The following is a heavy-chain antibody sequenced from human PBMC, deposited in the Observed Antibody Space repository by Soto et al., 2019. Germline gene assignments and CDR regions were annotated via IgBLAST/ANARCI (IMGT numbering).Heavy chain of an antibody. CDR3: ARGPHAIAADYFDY. CDR1: GYTFTSYD. V-gene: IGHV1-8*01. J-gene: IGHJ4*02. Sequence: QVQLVQSGAEVKKPGASVKVSCKASGYTFTSYDINWVRQATGQGLEWMGWMNPNSGNTGYAQKFQGRVTMTRNTSIGTAYMELSSLRSEDTAVYYCARGPHAIAADYFDYWGQGTLVTVSS. D-gene: IGHD6-13*01. CDR2: MNPNSGNT.